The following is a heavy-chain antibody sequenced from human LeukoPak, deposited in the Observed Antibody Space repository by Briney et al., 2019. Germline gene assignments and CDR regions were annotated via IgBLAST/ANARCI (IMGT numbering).Heavy chain of an antibody. V-gene: IGHV4-39*01. D-gene: IGHD2-15*01. J-gene: IGHJ4*02. Sequence: SETLSPTCAVSGGSISSSDYWWAWIRQPPGKGLDWIASIFYSERTHYNPSLQSRVIISVDTSKNQFSLELNSVTAADTAVYYCARQRGLGSWSFDYWGQGALVTVSS. CDR3: ARQRGLGSWSFDY. CDR1: GGSISSSDYW. CDR2: IFYSERT.